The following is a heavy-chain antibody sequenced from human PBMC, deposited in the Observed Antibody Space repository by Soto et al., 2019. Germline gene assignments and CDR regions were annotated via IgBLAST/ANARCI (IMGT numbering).Heavy chain of an antibody. J-gene: IGHJ5*02. Sequence: SLRLSCAAAGFPFSDYYMSWIRQSPGKGLEWVSAISVSGGSKYYADSVKGGFTISRDNSKNSLDLQMKGLRAADTAVYYCARGSGGSYNWFDPWGQGTLVTVSS. CDR1: GFPFSDYY. CDR2: ISVSGGSK. D-gene: IGHD2-15*01. CDR3: ARGSGGSYNWFDP. V-gene: IGHV3-11*01.